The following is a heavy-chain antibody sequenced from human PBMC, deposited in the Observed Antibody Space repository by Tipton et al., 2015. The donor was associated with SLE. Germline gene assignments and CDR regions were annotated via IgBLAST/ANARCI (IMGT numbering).Heavy chain of an antibody. CDR3: ARGTPFMEWERNYFDP. J-gene: IGHJ5*02. D-gene: IGHD3-3*01. CDR1: GGSINSYF. V-gene: IGHV4-59*13. CDR2: ANRNEGT. Sequence: TLSLTCTVSGGSINSYFWTWIRQSPGKGLEWIGYANRNEGTKIKSSLERRVTISLDTSRSQFSLRLSSVTAADTAVYYCARGTPFMEWERNYFDPWGQGTLVTVSS.